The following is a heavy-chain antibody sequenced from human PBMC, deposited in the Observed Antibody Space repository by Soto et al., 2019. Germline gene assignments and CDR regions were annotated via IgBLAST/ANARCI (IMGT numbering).Heavy chain of an antibody. D-gene: IGHD3-10*01. CDR1: GYTFTSYG. CDR3: ARDTSRGEYDY. J-gene: IGHJ4*02. CDR2: INVYNGNT. V-gene: IGHV1-18*01. Sequence: QVQLVQSGAEVKKPGASVKVSCKASGYTFTSYGISWVRQAPGQGLEWMGWINVYNGNTNYAQKPQXXVTMTTDTSTSTAYLDLRSLRYDDTAVYFCARDTSRGEYDYWGQGTLVTVSS.